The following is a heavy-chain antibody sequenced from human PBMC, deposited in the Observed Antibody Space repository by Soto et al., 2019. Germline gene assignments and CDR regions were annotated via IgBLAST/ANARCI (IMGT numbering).Heavy chain of an antibody. CDR1: GGTFSSYT. J-gene: IGHJ3*02. D-gene: IGHD3-22*01. Sequence: ASVKVSCKASGGTFSSYTISWVRQAPGQGLEWMGRIIPILGIANYAQKFQGRVTITADKSTSTAYMELSSLRSEDTAVYYCARPAGDDSSGPGAFDIWGQGTMVT. V-gene: IGHV1-69*02. CDR3: ARPAGDDSSGPGAFDI. CDR2: IIPILGIA.